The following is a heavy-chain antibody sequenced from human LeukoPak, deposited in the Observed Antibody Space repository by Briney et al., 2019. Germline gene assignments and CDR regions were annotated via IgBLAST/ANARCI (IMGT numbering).Heavy chain of an antibody. CDR3: ARGTRGTLGYCSGGSRYSFFY. CDR2: MNPNSGNT. J-gene: IGHJ4*02. CDR1: GYTFTSYD. Sequence: ASVKVSCKASGYTFTSYDINWVRQATGRGLEWMGWMNPNSGNTGYAQKFQARVTMTRNTSISTAYMELSSLRSEDTAVYYCARGTRGTLGYCSGGSRYSFFYWGQGTPVTGSS. D-gene: IGHD2-15*01. V-gene: IGHV1-8*01.